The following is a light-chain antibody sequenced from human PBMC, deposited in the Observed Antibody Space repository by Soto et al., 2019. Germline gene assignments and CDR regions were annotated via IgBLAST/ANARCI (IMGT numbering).Light chain of an antibody. V-gene: IGLV1-44*01. CDR2: SND. CDR1: SSNIGSNT. J-gene: IGLJ3*02. Sequence: QPVLTQPPSASGTPGQRVTISCSGSSSNIGSNTVNWYQHLPGTAPKLLSYSNDQRPSGVPDRFSGSKSGTSASLAISGLQSEDEADYYCAAWDDSLNGPVFGGGTKLTVL. CDR3: AAWDDSLNGPV.